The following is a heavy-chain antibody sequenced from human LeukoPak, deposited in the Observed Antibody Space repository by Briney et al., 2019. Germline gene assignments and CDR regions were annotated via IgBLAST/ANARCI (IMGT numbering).Heavy chain of an antibody. CDR1: GFIFTNYA. D-gene: IGHD1-1*01. CDR2: MSYDGKNE. CDR3: ARGGTGTFSWFDS. V-gene: IGHV3-30*04. J-gene: IGHJ5*01. Sequence: GGSLRLSCAASGFIFTNYAVHWVRQTPGKGLEWVAVMSYDGKNEYYPDSVKGRFTISRDSSKNTMYLQMDSLGVDDTAVYHCARGGTGTFSWFDSWGQGTLVTVSS.